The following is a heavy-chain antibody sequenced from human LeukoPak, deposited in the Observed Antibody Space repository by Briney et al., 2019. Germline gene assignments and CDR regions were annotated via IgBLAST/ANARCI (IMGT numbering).Heavy chain of an antibody. J-gene: IGHJ6*02. Sequence: GGSLRLSCAASGXTFSSYAMHWVRQAPGKGPEYVSTISSNGDRTYYADSVKGRFTISRDNSQNTLSLQMGSLRAEDMAVYYCARSTTGGYGMDVWGQGTPVTVSS. D-gene: IGHD4-17*01. V-gene: IGHV3-64*02. CDR3: ARSTTGGYGMDV. CDR1: GXTFSSYA. CDR2: ISSNGDRT.